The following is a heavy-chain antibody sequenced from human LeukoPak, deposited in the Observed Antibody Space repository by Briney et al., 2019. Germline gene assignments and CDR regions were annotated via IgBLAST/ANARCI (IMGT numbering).Heavy chain of an antibody. CDR2: INPSGGST. Sequence: ASVKVSCKASGYTFTSYYMHWVRQPPGQGLEWMGIINPSGGSTSYAQKFQGRVTMTRDTSTSTVYMELSSLRSEDTAVYYCARAQQSSGWYWSRRGYFDYWGQGTLVTVSS. CDR1: GYTFTSYY. CDR3: ARAQQSSGWYWSRRGYFDY. V-gene: IGHV1-46*01. J-gene: IGHJ4*02. D-gene: IGHD6-19*01.